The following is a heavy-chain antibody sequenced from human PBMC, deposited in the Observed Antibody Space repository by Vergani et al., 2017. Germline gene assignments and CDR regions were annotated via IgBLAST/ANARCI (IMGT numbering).Heavy chain of an antibody. D-gene: IGHD1-26*01. CDR2: ISSSSSYI. CDR1: GFTVSSNY. Sequence: EVQLVESGGGLIQPGGSLRLSCAASGFTVSSNYMSWVRQAPGKGLEWVSSISSSSSYIYYADSVKGRFTISRDNAKNSLYLQMNSLRAEDTAVYYCARQCGSYRCFDYWGQGTLVTVSS. J-gene: IGHJ4*02. CDR3: ARQCGSYRCFDY. V-gene: IGHV3-21*01.